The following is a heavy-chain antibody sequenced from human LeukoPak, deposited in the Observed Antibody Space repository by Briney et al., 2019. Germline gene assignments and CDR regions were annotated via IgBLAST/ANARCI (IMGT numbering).Heavy chain of an antibody. CDR3: ARVLGSISH. J-gene: IGHJ4*02. D-gene: IGHD1-1*01. Sequence: EASVKVSCKASGYTFSTCDMNWVRQATGQGLEWMGWMNPNSGNTGFAHKFQGRVTLTRDTSINTAYMELSSLRSEDTAVYYCARVLGSISHWGQGTLVTVSS. CDR1: GYTFSTCD. CDR2: MNPNSGNT. V-gene: IGHV1-8*01.